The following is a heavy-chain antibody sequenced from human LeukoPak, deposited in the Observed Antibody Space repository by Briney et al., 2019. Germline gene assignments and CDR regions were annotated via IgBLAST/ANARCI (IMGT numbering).Heavy chain of an antibody. CDR1: GGSVSSYY. CDR2: IKSSGSS. D-gene: IGHD5-12*01. J-gene: IGHJ5*02. Sequence: SETLSLTCTVSGGSVSSYYWSWIRQPQGKGLEWIGYIKSSGSSNYNPSLKSRVTISMDTSKNQFSLRLNSVTAADTAVYYCARDGTVATTWFDPWGQGTLVTVSS. CDR3: ARDGTVATTWFDP. V-gene: IGHV4-59*02.